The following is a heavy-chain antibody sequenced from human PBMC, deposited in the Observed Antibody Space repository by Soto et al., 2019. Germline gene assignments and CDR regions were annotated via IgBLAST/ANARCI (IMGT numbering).Heavy chain of an antibody. Sequence: PGGSLRLSCSASGFTFSNYWMHWVRQGPGKGLVWVARLNIDGSTRNYADSVKGRFTISRDNAQNTLFLQMNSLSAEDTAVYYCARGGHYDGVPYPPMGFDYWCQAPQVTGSS. V-gene: IGHV3-74*01. J-gene: IGHJ4*02. CDR2: LNIDGSTR. CDR1: GFTFSNYW. CDR3: ARGGHYDGVPYPPMGFDY. D-gene: IGHD3-16*01.